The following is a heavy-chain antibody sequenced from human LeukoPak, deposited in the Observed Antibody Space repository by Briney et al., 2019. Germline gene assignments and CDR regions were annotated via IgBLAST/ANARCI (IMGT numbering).Heavy chain of an antibody. CDR1: GLTFSTYA. Sequence: GGSLRLSCAASGLTFSTYAMSWVRQAPGKGLEWVSAISGSGGSTYYADSVKGRFTISRDNSKNTLYLQMNSLRAEDTAVYYCAKAGGGGWSDATYYWGQGTLVTVSS. J-gene: IGHJ4*02. D-gene: IGHD6-19*01. CDR3: AKAGGGGWSDATYY. V-gene: IGHV3-23*01. CDR2: ISGSGGST.